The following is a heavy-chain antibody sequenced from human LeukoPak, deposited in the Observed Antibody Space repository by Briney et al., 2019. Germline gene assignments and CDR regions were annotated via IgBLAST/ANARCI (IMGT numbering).Heavy chain of an antibody. D-gene: IGHD2-21*02. Sequence: GESLQISCKGSGYSFTSYWIGWVRQMPGKGLEWMGIIYPGDSDTRYSPSFQGQVTISADKSISTAYLQWSSLKASDTAMYYCARLAYCGGDCSGYIDYWGQGTLVTVSS. J-gene: IGHJ4*02. CDR1: GYSFTSYW. CDR3: ARLAYCGGDCSGYIDY. V-gene: IGHV5-51*01. CDR2: IYPGDSDT.